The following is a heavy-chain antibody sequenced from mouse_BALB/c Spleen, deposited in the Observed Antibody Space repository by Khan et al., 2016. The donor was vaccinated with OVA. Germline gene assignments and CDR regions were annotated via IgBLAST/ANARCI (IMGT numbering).Heavy chain of an antibody. CDR2: INPDIADT. Sequence: EVQLQESGPELVEPGASVKMSCKASGYTFTNYVIHWVKQKPGQGLERIGYINPDIADTRYNEKFKGKATLTSDISSTTAYMDLSSLTSEDSAVYYCAREASSWDFSFPYWGQGTLVTVSA. J-gene: IGHJ3*01. V-gene: IGHV1S136*01. CDR3: AREASSWDFSFPY. D-gene: IGHD4-1*01. CDR1: GYTFTNYV.